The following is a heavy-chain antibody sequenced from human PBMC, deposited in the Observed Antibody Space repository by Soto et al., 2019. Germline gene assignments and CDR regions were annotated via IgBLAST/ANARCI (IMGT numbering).Heavy chain of an antibody. D-gene: IGHD3-3*01. CDR2: IYWDDDK. CDR1: GFSLTTSGVG. J-gene: IGHJ6*02. CDR3: AHRRAIFGVVYGLDV. Sequence: QITLKESGPTPVKPTQTLTLTCTFSGFSLTTSGVGVGWIRQPPGKALEWLALIYWDDDKRYSPSLKSRLTITKDTSKNQVVLTMTNMDPVDTGTYYCAHRRAIFGVVYGLDVWGQGTTVTVSS. V-gene: IGHV2-5*02.